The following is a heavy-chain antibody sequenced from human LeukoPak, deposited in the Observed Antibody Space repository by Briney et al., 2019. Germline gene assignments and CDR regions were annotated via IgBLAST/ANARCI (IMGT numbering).Heavy chain of an antibody. J-gene: IGHJ6*02. CDR1: GGTFSSYA. D-gene: IGHD2-2*01. CDR2: NIPILGIA. CDR3: ARDCSSTSCYEAAYYYYGMDV. V-gene: IGHV1-69*04. Sequence: GASVKVSCKASGGTFSSYAINWVRQAPGQGLEWMGRNIPILGIANYAQKFQGRVTITADKSTSTAYMELSSLRSEDTAVYYCARDCSSTSCYEAAYYYYGMDVWGQGTTVTVSS.